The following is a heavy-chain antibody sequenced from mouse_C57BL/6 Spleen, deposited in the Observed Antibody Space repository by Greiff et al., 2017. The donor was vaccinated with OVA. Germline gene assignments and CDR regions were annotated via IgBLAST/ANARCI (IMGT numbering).Heavy chain of an antibody. J-gene: IGHJ4*01. CDR2: ISYDGSN. Sequence: EVQLQESGPGLVKPSQSLSLTCSVTGYSITSGYYWNWIRQFPGNKLEWMGYISYDGSNNYNPSLKNRISITHDTSKNQFFLKLNSVTTEDTATYYCANYYVQPDYYAMDYWGQGTSVTVSS. CDR3: ANYYVQPDYYAMDY. V-gene: IGHV3-6*01. D-gene: IGHD1-1*01. CDR1: GYSITSGYY.